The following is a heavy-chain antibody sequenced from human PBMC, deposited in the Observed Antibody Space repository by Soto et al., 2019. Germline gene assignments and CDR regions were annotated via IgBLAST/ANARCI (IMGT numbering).Heavy chain of an antibody. CDR3: ARDDDRYSYGYFAGYYGMDV. Sequence: GGSLRLSCAASGFTVSSNYMSWVRQAPGKGLEWVSVIYSGGSTYYADSVKGRFTISRDNSKNTLYLQMNSLRAEDTAVYYCARDDDRYSYGYFAGYYGMDVWGQGTTVTVSS. CDR2: IYSGGST. V-gene: IGHV3-53*01. J-gene: IGHJ6*02. CDR1: GFTVSSNY. D-gene: IGHD5-18*01.